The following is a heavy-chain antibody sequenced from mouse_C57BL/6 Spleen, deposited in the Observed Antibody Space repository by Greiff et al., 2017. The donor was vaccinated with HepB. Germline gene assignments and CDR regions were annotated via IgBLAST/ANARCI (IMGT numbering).Heavy chain of an antibody. J-gene: IGHJ4*01. CDR1: GYTFTSYW. CDR2: IDPSDSYT. V-gene: IGHV1-50*01. Sequence: QVQLQQPGAELVKPGASVKLSCKASGYTFTSYWMQWVKQRPGQGLEWIGEIDPSDSYTNYNQKFKGKATLTVDTSSSTAYMLLSNLTSEDSAVYYSSRSDAMYYSFQGTSVTFSS. CDR3: SRSDAMYY.